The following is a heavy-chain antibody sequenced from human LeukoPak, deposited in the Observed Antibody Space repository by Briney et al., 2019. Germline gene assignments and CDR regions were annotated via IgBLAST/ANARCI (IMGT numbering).Heavy chain of an antibody. J-gene: IGHJ3*02. Sequence: ASVKVSCKASGYTFTSYGISWVRQAPGQGLEWMGGTIPIFGTANYAQKFQGRVTMTTDTSTSTAYMELRSLRSDDTAVYYCARVSMASHDAFDIWGQGTMVTVSS. CDR1: GYTFTSYG. D-gene: IGHD2/OR15-2a*01. CDR2: TIPIFGTA. V-gene: IGHV1-18*01. CDR3: ARVSMASHDAFDI.